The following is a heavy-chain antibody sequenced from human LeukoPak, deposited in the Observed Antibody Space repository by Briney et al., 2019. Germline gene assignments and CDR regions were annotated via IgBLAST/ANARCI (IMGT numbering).Heavy chain of an antibody. D-gene: IGHD3-22*01. CDR1: GFTFSSYA. CDR2: ISGSGGST. J-gene: IGHJ4*02. V-gene: IGHV3-23*01. Sequence: PGGSLRLSCAASGFTFSSYAMSWVRQAPGEGLEWVSAISGSGGSTYYADSVKGRFTISRDNSKNTLYLQMNSLRAEDTAVYYCAKHYYDSSGYYPYFDYWGQGTLVTVSS. CDR3: AKHYYDSSGYYPYFDY.